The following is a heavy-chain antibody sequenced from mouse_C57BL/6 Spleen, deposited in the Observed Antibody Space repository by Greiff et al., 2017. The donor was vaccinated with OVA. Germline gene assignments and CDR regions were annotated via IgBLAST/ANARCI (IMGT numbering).Heavy chain of an antibody. Sequence: ESGPGLVKPSQSLSLTCSVTGYSITSGYYWNWIRQFPGNKLEWMGYISYDGSNNYNPSLKNRISITRDTSKNQFFLKLNSVTTEDTATYYCARVLNSYYFDYWGQGTTLTVSS. J-gene: IGHJ2*01. CDR1: GYSITSGYY. CDR3: ARVLNSYYFDY. CDR2: ISYDGSN. V-gene: IGHV3-6*01. D-gene: IGHD4-1*02.